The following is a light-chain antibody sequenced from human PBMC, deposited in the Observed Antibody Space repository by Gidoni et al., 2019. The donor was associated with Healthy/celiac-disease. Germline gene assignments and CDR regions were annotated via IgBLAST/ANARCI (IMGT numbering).Light chain of an antibody. CDR1: QSVSSY. V-gene: IGKV3-11*01. CDR3: QQRSNWPRT. Sequence: EIVLTQSPATLSLSPGERATLSCRASQSVSSYLAWYQQKPGQAPRLLIYDASNRATGIPARFSGSGSGTDFTLTSSSLEPEDCAVYYWQQRSNWPRTFGQGTKVEIK. J-gene: IGKJ1*01. CDR2: DAS.